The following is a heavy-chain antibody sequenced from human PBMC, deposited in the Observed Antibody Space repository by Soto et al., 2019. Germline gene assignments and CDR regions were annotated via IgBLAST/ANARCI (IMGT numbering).Heavy chain of an antibody. J-gene: IGHJ5*02. V-gene: IGHV1-18*01. CDR3: ARGLDITMVRGADNWFDP. CDR1: GYTFTSYG. Sequence: ASVKVSCKASGYTFTSYGISWVRQAPGQGLEWMGWISAYNGNTNYAQKLQGRVTMTTDTSTSTAYMELRSLRSDDTAVYYCARGLDITMVRGADNWFDPWGQGTLVTVSS. CDR2: ISAYNGNT. D-gene: IGHD3-10*01.